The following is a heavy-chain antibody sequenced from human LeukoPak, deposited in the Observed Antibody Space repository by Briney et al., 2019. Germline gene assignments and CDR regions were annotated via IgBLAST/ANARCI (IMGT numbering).Heavy chain of an antibody. J-gene: IGHJ6*02. CDR2: MNPNSSNT. V-gene: IGHV1-8*01. D-gene: IGHD2-2*01. Sequence: ASVKVSCKASGYTCTSYDINWVRQATGQGLEWMGWMNPNSSNTGYARKFQGRVTMTRNTSISTAYMELSSLRSEDTAVYYCARGTGYCSSTSCYPSGHYYGMDVWGQGTTVTVSS. CDR3: ARGTGYCSSTSCYPSGHYYGMDV. CDR1: GYTCTSYD.